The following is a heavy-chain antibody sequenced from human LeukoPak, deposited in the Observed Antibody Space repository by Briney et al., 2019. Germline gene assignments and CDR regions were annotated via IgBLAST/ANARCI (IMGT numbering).Heavy chain of an antibody. CDR2: IYYSGST. V-gene: IGHV4-39*07. Sequence: PSETLSLTCTVSGGSISSYYWGWLRQPPGKGLEWIGSIYYSGSTYYNPSLKSRVTISVDTSKNQFSLKLSSVTAADTAVYYCARDLTYGDYALGAFDIWGQGTMVTVSS. CDR1: GGSISSYY. D-gene: IGHD4-17*01. J-gene: IGHJ3*02. CDR3: ARDLTYGDYALGAFDI.